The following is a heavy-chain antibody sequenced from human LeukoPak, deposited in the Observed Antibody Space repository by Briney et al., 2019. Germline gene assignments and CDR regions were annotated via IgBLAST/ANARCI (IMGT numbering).Heavy chain of an antibody. Sequence: LSLTCTVSGYSISSGYYWGWIRQPPGKGLEWVSYISSSGSTIYYADSVKGRFTISRDNAKNSLYLQMDSLRAEDTAVYYCARGGGTEWLLVPFGYWGQGTLVTVSS. D-gene: IGHD3-22*01. CDR3: ARGGGTEWLLVPFGY. CDR2: ISSSGSTI. J-gene: IGHJ4*02. CDR1: GYSISSGYY. V-gene: IGHV3-11*01.